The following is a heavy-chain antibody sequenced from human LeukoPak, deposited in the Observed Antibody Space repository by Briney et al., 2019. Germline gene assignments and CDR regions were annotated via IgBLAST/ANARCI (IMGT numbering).Heavy chain of an antibody. Sequence: GGSLRLSCAASGFTFSGYAMSWLRQAPAKGLEWISDISAGGGSTYYADSVKGRFTISRDNSKNTVYLQMNSLRAEDTAVYYCAKETNNMLTGYYTFDYWGQGILVTVSS. V-gene: IGHV3-23*01. CDR1: GFTFSGYA. J-gene: IGHJ4*02. CDR2: ISAGGGST. D-gene: IGHD3-9*01. CDR3: AKETNNMLTGYYTFDY.